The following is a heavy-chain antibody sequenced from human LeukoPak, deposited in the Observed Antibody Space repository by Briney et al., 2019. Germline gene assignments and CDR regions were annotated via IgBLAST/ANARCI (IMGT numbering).Heavy chain of an antibody. CDR1: GGPISSGNYY. CDR3: ARATCGGDCRAHYYYYYMDV. CDR2: IYTRGST. D-gene: IGHD2-21*02. Sequence: SETLSLTCTVSGGPISSGNYYWSWIRQPAGKGLEWIGRIYTRGSTKYTPSLKSRVTMSVDTSKNQFSLKLSSVTAADTAVYYCARATCGGDCRAHYYYYYMDVWGKGTTVTISS. J-gene: IGHJ6*03. V-gene: IGHV4-61*02.